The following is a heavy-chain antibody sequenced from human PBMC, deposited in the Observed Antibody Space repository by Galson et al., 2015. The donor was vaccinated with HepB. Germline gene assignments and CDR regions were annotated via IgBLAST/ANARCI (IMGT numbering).Heavy chain of an antibody. CDR2: INWNGGST. J-gene: IGHJ4*02. V-gene: IGHV3-20*04. CDR1: GFTFDDYG. CDR3: ARRFSGYDYVWDAFDY. D-gene: IGHD3-16*01. Sequence: SLRLSCAASGFTFDDYGMSWVRQAPGKGLEWVSGINWNGGSTGYADSVKGRFTISRDNAKNSLYLQMNSLRAEDTALYYCARRFSGYDYVWDAFDYWGQGTLVTVSS.